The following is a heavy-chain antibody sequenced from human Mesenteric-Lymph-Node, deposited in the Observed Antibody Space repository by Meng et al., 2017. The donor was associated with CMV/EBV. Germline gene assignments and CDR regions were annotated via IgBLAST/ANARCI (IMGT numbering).Heavy chain of an antibody. D-gene: IGHD2-2*01. CDR1: GYSFTTYL. CDR3: ARGRGNQLLSYFDY. Sequence: SGYSFTTYLIGWLRQMPGKGLEWMGIIYPGASETRYSPSFQGQFTISADKSITTAYLQWSSLRASDTAIYYCARGRGNQLLSYFDYWGQGTLVTVSS. CDR2: IYPGASET. J-gene: IGHJ4*02. V-gene: IGHV5-51*01.